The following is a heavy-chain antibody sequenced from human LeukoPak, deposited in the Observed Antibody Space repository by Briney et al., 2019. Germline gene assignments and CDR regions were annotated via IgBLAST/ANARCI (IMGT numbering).Heavy chain of an antibody. V-gene: IGHV1-18*01. CDR2: VSAYNGNT. CDR3: ARAKDGYNDAFDI. Sequence: SVKVSCKASAYTFTSYGISWVRQAPGQGLEWMGWVSAYNGNTNYAQKLQGRVTMTTDTSTSTAYMELRSLRSDDTAVYYCARAKDGYNDAFDIWGQGTMVTVSS. J-gene: IGHJ3*02. D-gene: IGHD5-24*01. CDR1: AYTFTSYG.